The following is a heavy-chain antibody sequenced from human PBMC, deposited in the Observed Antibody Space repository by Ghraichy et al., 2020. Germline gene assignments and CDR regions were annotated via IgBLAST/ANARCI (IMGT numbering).Heavy chain of an antibody. J-gene: IGHJ6*02. Sequence: SETLSLTCTVSGGSISSYYWSWIRQPPGKGLEWIGYIYYSGSTNYNPSLKSRVTMSVDTSKNQFSLKLSSVTAADTAVYYFARGAYYYYYGMDVWGQGTTVTVSS. V-gene: IGHV4-59*01. CDR3: ARGAYYYYYGMDV. CDR2: IYYSGST. CDR1: GGSISSYY.